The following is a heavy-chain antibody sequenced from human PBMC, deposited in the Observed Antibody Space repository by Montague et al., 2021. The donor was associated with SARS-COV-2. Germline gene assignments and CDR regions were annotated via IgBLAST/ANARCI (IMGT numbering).Heavy chain of an antibody. V-gene: IGHV4-30-2*01. D-gene: IGHD3-10*01. Sequence: TLSLTCAVSGGSISSGGYSWNWIRQPPGKGLEWIGYIYHSGSTYYNRSLKSRVTISLDSSKNQFPLNLTSVTAADTAVYYCARGSMVRGGKVYYGVDVWGQGTTVTVSS. CDR2: IYHSGST. CDR1: GGSISSGGYS. CDR3: ARGSMVRGGKVYYGVDV. J-gene: IGHJ6*02.